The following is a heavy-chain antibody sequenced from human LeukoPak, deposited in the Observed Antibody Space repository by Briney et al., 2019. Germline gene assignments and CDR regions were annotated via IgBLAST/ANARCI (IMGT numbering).Heavy chain of an antibody. Sequence: ASVKVSCKASGYTFTGYYMHWVRQAPGQGLEWMGWINPNSGGTNYAQKFQGRVTMTRDTSISTVYMELSRLRSDDTAVYYCARGFTYYYDSSGSDYWGQGTLVTVSS. J-gene: IGHJ4*02. CDR1: GYTFTGYY. D-gene: IGHD3-22*01. V-gene: IGHV1-2*02. CDR3: ARGFTYYYDSSGSDY. CDR2: INPNSGGT.